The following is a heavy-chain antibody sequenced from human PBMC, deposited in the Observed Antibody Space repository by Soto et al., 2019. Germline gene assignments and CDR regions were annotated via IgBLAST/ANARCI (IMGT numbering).Heavy chain of an antibody. Sequence: SGPTLVNPTQTLTLTCTFSGFSLSTSGMCVSWIRQPPGKALEWLALIDWDDDKYYSTSLKTRLTISKDTSKNQVVLTMTNMDPVDTATYYCARIRVTGPHYYYYGMDVWGQGTTVTVSS. D-gene: IGHD7-27*01. CDR2: IDWDDDK. J-gene: IGHJ6*02. CDR3: ARIRVTGPHYYYYGMDV. V-gene: IGHV2-70*01. CDR1: GFSLSTSGMC.